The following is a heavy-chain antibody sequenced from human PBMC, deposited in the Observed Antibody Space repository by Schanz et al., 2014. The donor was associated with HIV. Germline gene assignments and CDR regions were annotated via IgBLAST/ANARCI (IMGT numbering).Heavy chain of an antibody. CDR1: GGTFTTYG. V-gene: IGHV1-69*01. CDR2: IIPMFDAA. Sequence: QVQLVQSGAELKKPGTSVKVSCKTPGGTFTTYGISWVRQAPGQGLEWMGGIIPMFDAANYAQNLQGRVTIPADESTNTVYMEWSSRRSEDTAVYFCARYPRLIENNSPQGLDVWGQGTTVIVTS. D-gene: IGHD1-20*01. J-gene: IGHJ6*02. CDR3: ARYPRLIENNSPQGLDV.